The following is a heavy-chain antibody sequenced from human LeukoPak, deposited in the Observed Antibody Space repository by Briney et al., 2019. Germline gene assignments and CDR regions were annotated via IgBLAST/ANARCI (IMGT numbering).Heavy chain of an antibody. Sequence: GGSLRLSCAASGFTFSSYAMRWVRQAPGKGLEWVAVISYDGSNKYYADSVKGRFTISRDNSKNTLYLQMNSLRAEDTAVYYCARDYGVYCSSTSCYTYYFDYWGQGTLVTVSS. D-gene: IGHD2-2*02. V-gene: IGHV3-30-3*01. J-gene: IGHJ4*02. CDR1: GFTFSSYA. CDR3: ARDYGVYCSSTSCYTYYFDY. CDR2: ISYDGSNK.